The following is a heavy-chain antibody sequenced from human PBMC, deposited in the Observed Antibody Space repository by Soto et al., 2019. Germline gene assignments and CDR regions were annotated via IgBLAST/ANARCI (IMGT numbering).Heavy chain of an antibody. CDR1: GFTSSSYA. J-gene: IGHJ4*02. V-gene: IGHV3-30-3*01. CDR3: ARTRGYSYGTPLDY. D-gene: IGHD5-18*01. Sequence: PGGSLRLSCAASGFTSSSYAMHWVRQAPGKGLEWVAVISYDGSNKYYADSVKGRFTISRDNSKNTLYLQMNSLRAEDTAVYYCARTRGYSYGTPLDYWGQGTLVTVSS. CDR2: ISYDGSNK.